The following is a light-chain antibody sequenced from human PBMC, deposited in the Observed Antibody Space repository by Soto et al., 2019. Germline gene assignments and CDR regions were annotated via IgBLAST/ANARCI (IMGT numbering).Light chain of an antibody. CDR2: LGS. CDR3: MQALQTPRT. J-gene: IGKJ4*01. V-gene: IGKV2-28*01. Sequence: DIVMTQSPLSLPVTPGEPASISCRSSQSLLHSNGYNYLDWYLQKPGQSPQLLIYLGSNRASGVPDRFSGSGSGTDFTLKISRVGAEDVGVYYCMQALQTPRTFGGGTKVDIK. CDR1: QSLLHSNGYNY.